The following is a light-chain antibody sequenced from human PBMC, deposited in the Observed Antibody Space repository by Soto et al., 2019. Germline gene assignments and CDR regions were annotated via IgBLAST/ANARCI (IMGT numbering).Light chain of an antibody. CDR3: SAWDDSIYGPV. Sequence: QSVLTQQPSASGTPGQRVAISCSGGSSDIGTNPVNWYLHLPGAAPKLLIYRDNQRPSWVPDRFSGSKSGTSASLTISGLQSEDEAVYFCSAWDDSIYGPVFGGGTKLTVL. J-gene: IGLJ2*01. CDR1: SSDIGTNP. CDR2: RDN. V-gene: IGLV1-44*01.